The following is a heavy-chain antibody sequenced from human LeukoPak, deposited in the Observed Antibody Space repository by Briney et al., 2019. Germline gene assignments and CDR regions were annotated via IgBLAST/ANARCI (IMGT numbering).Heavy chain of an antibody. Sequence: GESLKISCKGSGYSFTSYWIGWVRQMPGKGLEWIGIIYPGDSDTRYSPSFQSQVTISADKSISTAYLQWSSLKASDTAMYYCATAQAAAGTGWFDPWGQGTLVTVSS. D-gene: IGHD6-13*01. V-gene: IGHV5-51*01. CDR2: IYPGDSDT. J-gene: IGHJ5*02. CDR3: ATAQAAAGTGWFDP. CDR1: GYSFTSYW.